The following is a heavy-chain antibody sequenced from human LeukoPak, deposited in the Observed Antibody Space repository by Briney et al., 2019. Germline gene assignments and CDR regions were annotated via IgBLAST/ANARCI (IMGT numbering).Heavy chain of an antibody. D-gene: IGHD6-19*01. CDR2: INPNSGGT. V-gene: IGHV1-2*02. CDR1: GYTFTGYY. CDR3: AREGEQWLVGSGFDY. Sequence: GASVKVSCKASGYTFTGYYMHWVRQAPGQGLEWMGWINPNSGGTNYAQKFQGRVTMTRDTSISTAYMELSRLRSDDTAVYYCAREGEQWLVGSGFDYWGQGTLVTVSS. J-gene: IGHJ4*02.